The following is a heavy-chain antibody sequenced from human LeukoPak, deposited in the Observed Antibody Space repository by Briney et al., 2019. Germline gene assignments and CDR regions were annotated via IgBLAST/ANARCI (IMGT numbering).Heavy chain of an antibody. J-gene: IGHJ4*02. V-gene: IGHV3-15*01. D-gene: IGHD2-21*02. CDR1: GFTFTNAW. CDR2: IKSKTDGGTI. Sequence: GGSLRLSCAASGFTFTNAWMSWVRQAPGKGLEWVGRIKSKTDGGTIDYAAPVKGRFTIPRDDSKNMVHLQMNSLKTEDTAVYYCTTAYVVTTYFFDYWGQGILVTVSS. CDR3: TTAYVVTTYFFDY.